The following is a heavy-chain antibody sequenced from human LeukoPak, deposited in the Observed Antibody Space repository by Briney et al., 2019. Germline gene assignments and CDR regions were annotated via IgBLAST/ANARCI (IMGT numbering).Heavy chain of an antibody. CDR1: GYTFTGYY. Sequence: ASVKVSCKASGYTFTGYYMLWVRQAPGQGLEWMGWINPNSGGTNYAQKFQGRVTMTRDTSISTVYMELSRLRSDDTAVYYCARVLMEMATITTGSFDYWGQGTLVTVSS. CDR3: ARVLMEMATITTGSFDY. CDR2: INPNSGGT. D-gene: IGHD5-24*01. V-gene: IGHV1-2*02. J-gene: IGHJ4*02.